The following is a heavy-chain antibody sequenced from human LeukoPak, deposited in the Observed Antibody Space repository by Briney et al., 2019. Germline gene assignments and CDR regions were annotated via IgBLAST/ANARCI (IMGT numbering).Heavy chain of an antibody. D-gene: IGHD1-26*01. CDR1: GGSISSYY. J-gene: IGHJ3*02. CDR3: ARDRRYSGSYGLHAFDI. CDR2: IYYSGST. Sequence: SETLSLTCTVSGGSISSYYWSWIRQPPGKGLEWIGYIYYSGSTNYNPSLKSRVTISVDTSKNQFSLKLSSVTAADTAVYYCARDRRYSGSYGLHAFDIWGQGTMVTVSS. V-gene: IGHV4-59*12.